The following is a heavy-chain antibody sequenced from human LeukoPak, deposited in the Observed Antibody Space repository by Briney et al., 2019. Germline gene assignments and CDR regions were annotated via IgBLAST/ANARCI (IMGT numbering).Heavy chain of an antibody. CDR3: TTSRVLSGYSYS. D-gene: IGHD3-22*01. J-gene: IGHJ4*02. V-gene: IGHV3-15*01. CDR1: GFTFSNAW. Sequence: GGSLRLSCTASGFTFSNAWMSWVRQAPGKGLEWVGRIKSKTDGGTTDYAAPVKGRFTISRDDSKNTLYLQMNSLKTEDTVVYYCTTSRVLSGYSYSWGQGTLVTVSS. CDR2: IKSKTDGGTT.